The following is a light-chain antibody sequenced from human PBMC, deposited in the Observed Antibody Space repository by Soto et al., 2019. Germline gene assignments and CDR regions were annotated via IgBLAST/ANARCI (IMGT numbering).Light chain of an antibody. J-gene: IGKJ5*01. CDR1: QSLVHRDGIAY. CDR3: MPGTHSLIT. CDR2: KVS. Sequence: VVMTQSPLYRAVPLGRPAYISCRSNQSLVHRDGIAYFSWFQQRTGRSPRRLIYKVSNRDSGVRDRFSGSGSGTDFALKISRLEAEEVGAYYCMPGTHSLITVGKGTRLEIK. V-gene: IGKV2-30*02.